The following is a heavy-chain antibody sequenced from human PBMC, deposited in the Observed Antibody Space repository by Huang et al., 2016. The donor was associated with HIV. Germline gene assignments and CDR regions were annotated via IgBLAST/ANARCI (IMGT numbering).Heavy chain of an antibody. J-gene: IGHJ6*03. CDR2: ISVYNGNT. V-gene: IGHV1-18*01. D-gene: IGHD5-18*01. Sequence: QVQLVQSGAEVKKPGASVKVSCKASGYTFSSFGISWVRQAPGQGLEWGGWISVYNGNTNFAQKFQGRLTMTTDTSTSTAYMELRSLRSDDTAVYYCARGGGIQLWLLGYYYMDVWGNGTTVTVSS. CDR3: ARGGGIQLWLLGYYYMDV. CDR1: GYTFSSFG.